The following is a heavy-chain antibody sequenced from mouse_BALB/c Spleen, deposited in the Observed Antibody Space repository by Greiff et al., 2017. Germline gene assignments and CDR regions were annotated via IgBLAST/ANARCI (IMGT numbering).Heavy chain of an antibody. CDR3: ARGGNGYFDY. CDR1: GYTFIDYA. CDR2: ISTYYGDA. V-gene: IGHV1S137*01. Sequence: VQLQQSGAELVRPGVSVKISCKGSGYTFIDYAMHWVKQSHAKSLEWIGVISTYYGDASYNQKFKGKATMTVDKSSSTAYMELARLTSEDSAIYYCARGGNGYFDYWGQGTTLTVSS. J-gene: IGHJ2*01. D-gene: IGHD1-1*02.